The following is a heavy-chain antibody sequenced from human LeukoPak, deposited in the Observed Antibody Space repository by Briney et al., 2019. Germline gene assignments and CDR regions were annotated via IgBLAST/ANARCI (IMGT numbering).Heavy chain of an antibody. J-gene: IGHJ6*02. CDR2: INPSGGST. CDR1: GYTFTSYY. D-gene: IGHD2-15*01. CDR3: ARDSRYCSGGSCYSALAYYYYYGMDV. V-gene: IGHV1-46*01. Sequence: GASVKVSCKASGYTFTSYYMHWVRQAPGQGLEWMGIINPSGGSTSYAQKFQGRVTMTRDTSTSTVYMELSSLRSEDTAVYYCARDSRYCSGGSCYSALAYYYYYGMDVWGQGTTVTVSS.